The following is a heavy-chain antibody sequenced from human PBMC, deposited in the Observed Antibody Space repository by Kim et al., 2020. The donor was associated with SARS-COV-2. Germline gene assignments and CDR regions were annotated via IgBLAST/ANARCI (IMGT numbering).Heavy chain of an antibody. V-gene: IGHV4-34*01. J-gene: IGHJ4*02. CDR3: AREGVGQQLASFDY. D-gene: IGHD6-13*01. Sequence: NPSLKSRVTISVDTSKNQFSLKLSSVTAADTAVYYCAREGVGQQLASFDYWGQGTLVTVSS.